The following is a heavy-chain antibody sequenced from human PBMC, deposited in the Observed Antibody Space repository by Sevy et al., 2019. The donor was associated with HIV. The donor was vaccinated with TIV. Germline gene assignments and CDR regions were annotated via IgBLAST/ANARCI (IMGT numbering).Heavy chain of an antibody. CDR1: GFTFSSYA. CDR2: ISYDGSNK. D-gene: IGHD1-26*01. V-gene: IGHV3-30-3*01. J-gene: IGHJ3*02. Sequence: GGSLRLSCAASGFTFSSYAMHWVRQAPGKGLEWVAVISYDGSNKYYADSVKGRFTISRDNSKNTLYLQMNSLRAEDTAAYYCARDGRKWELLHAFDIWGQGTMVTVSS. CDR3: ARDGRKWELLHAFDI.